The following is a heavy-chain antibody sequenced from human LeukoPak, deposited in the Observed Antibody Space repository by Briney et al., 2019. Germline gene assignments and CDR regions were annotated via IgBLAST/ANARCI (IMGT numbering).Heavy chain of an antibody. CDR1: GGSISSSSYY. D-gene: IGHD6-19*01. J-gene: IGHJ4*02. V-gene: IGHV4-61*05. Sequence: SETLSLTCTVSGGSISSSSYYWGWIRQPPGKGLEWIGYIYYSGSTNYNPSLKSRVTISVDTSKNQFSLKLSSVTAADTAVYYCATRPLGAGDFDYWGQGTLVTVSS. CDR3: ATRPLGAGDFDY. CDR2: IYYSGST.